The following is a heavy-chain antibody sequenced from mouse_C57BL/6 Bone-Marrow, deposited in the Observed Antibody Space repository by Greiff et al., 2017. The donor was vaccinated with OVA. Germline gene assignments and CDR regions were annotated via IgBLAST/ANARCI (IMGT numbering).Heavy chain of an antibody. CDR2: IYPGDGDT. Sequence: QVTLKVSGPELVKPGASVKLSCKASGYAFSSSWMNWVKQRPGKGLEWIGRIYPGDGDTNYNGKFKGKATLTADKSSSTAYMQLSSLTSEDSAVYFCAREGSNYAMDYWGQGTSVTVSS. CDR1: GYAFSSSW. V-gene: IGHV1-82*01. CDR3: AREGSNYAMDY. D-gene: IGHD1-1*01. J-gene: IGHJ4*01.